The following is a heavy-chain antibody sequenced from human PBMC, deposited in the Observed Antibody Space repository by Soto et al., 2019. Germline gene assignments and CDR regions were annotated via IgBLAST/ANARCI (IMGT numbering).Heavy chain of an antibody. J-gene: IGHJ5*02. CDR3: AAGYHLTGFSYREIKWFDP. CDR1: SGSISSYY. V-gene: IGHV4-59*01. D-gene: IGHD3-9*01. Sequence: PSETLSLTCTVSSGSISSYYWSWIRQPPGKGLEWIGYIHYTGNTNSNPYLKGRVTLSIDPSWNQFCLKLRSVTAADTAVYYCAAGYHLTGFSYREIKWFDPWGPGTLVTVSS. CDR2: IHYTGNT.